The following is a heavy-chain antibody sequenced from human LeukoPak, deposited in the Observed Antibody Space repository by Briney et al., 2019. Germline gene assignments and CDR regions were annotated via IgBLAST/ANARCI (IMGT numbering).Heavy chain of an antibody. CDR2: ISWNSGSI. J-gene: IGHJ4*02. CDR1: APTLVHYA. D-gene: IGHD2-21*02. CDR3: ATSPGVVTATTDY. Sequence: PGGSPTPSRSPSAPTLVHYATHSVRQAPGKGLEWVSGISWNSGSIGYADSVKGRFTISRDNAKNSLYLQMNSLRAEDTALYYCATSPGVVTATTDYWGQGTLVTASS. V-gene: IGHV3-9*01.